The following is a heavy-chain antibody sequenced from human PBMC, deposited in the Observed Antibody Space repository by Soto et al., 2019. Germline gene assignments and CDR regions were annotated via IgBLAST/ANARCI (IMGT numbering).Heavy chain of an antibody. CDR1: GGSFSGYY. D-gene: IGHD5-18*01. CDR3: ARKTAMVTGLLTSNWVEP. Sequence: SETLSLTCAVYGGSFSGYYWSWIRQPPGKGLEWIGEINHSGSTNYNPSLKSRVTISVDTSKNQFSLKLSSVTAADTAVYYWARKTAMVTGLLTSNWVEPWGQGTLVTVS. CDR2: INHSGST. J-gene: IGHJ5*02. V-gene: IGHV4-34*01.